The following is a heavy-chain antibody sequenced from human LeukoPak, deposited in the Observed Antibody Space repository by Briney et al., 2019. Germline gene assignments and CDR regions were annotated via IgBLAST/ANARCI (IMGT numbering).Heavy chain of an antibody. J-gene: IGHJ4*02. Sequence: SGGSLRLSCAASGFTFSSYSMHWVRQAPGKGLECVAVISNDGGSKYYADSVKGRFTISRHNSKNTLYLQMNSLRAEDTAVYYCASGTYSSSWYAYFDYWGQGTLVTVSS. V-gene: IGHV3-30*14. D-gene: IGHD6-13*01. CDR1: GFTFSSYS. CDR2: ISNDGGSK. CDR3: ASGTYSSSWYAYFDY.